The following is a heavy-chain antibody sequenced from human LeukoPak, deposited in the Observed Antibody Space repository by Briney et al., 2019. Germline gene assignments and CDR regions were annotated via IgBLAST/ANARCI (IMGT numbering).Heavy chain of an antibody. CDR1: GGSISSYY. V-gene: IGHV4-59*01. D-gene: IGHD3-10*01. Sequence: SETLSLTCTVSGGSISSYYWSWIRQPPGKGLEWIGYIYYSGSTNYNPSLKSRVTISVDTSKNQFSLKLSSVTAADTAVYYCARVAGSGSPSARWFDPWGLGTLVTVSS. CDR3: ARVAGSGSPSARWFDP. J-gene: IGHJ5*02. CDR2: IYYSGST.